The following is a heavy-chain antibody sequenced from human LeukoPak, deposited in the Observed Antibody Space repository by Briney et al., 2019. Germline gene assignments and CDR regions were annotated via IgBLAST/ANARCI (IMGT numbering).Heavy chain of an antibody. V-gene: IGHV4-59*01. CDR2: MSYSGNT. D-gene: IGHD4/OR15-4a*01. CDR1: GGSINNYY. Sequence: SETLSLTCTVSGGSINNYYRNWIRQPPGKGLEWIGYMSYSGNTYYNPSLKSRVTISVDMSKNQFYLQMSSATAADTAVYYCARDEYGGPFDYWGQGALVTVSS. CDR3: ARDEYGGPFDY. J-gene: IGHJ4*02.